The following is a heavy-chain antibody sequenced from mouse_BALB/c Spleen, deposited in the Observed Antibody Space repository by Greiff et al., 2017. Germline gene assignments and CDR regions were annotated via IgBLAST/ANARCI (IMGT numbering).Heavy chain of an antibody. CDR1: GYTFTSYW. J-gene: IGHJ4*01. V-gene: IGHV1-52*01. Sequence: QVQLQQPGAELVRPGASVKLSCKASGYTFTSYWMNWVKQRPEQGLEWIGRIDPYDSETHYNQKFKDKAILTVDKSSSTAYMQLSSLTSEDSAVYDCARLGGNTGGYAMDYWGQGTSVTVSS. CDR2: IDPYDSET. D-gene: IGHD2-1*01. CDR3: ARLGGNTGGYAMDY.